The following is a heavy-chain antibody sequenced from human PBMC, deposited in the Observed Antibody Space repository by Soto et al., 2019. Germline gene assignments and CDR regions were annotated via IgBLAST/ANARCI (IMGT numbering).Heavy chain of an antibody. CDR3: AREDSSGYQSFDY. D-gene: IGHD3-22*01. J-gene: IGHJ4*02. V-gene: IGHV4-59*01. CDR1: GGSISSYY. Sequence: SETLSLTCTVSGGSISSYYWSWIRQPPGKGLEWIGYIYYSGSTNYNPSLKSRVTISVDTSKNQFSLKLSSVTAADTAVYYCAREDSSGYQSFDYWGQGTLVTVSS. CDR2: IYYSGST.